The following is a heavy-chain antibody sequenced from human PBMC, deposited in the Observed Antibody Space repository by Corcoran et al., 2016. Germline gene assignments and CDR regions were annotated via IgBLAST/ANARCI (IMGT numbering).Heavy chain of an antibody. Sequence: EVQLVESGGGLVQPGGSLNLSCAASGFTFSGSAMHWVRQASGKGLEWVGRIRSKANSYSTAYAASVKGRFTISRDDSKNTAYLQMKSLKTEDTAVYYCTTPFGDIVATTEYYFDYWGQGTLVTVSS. CDR2: IRSKANSYST. CDR1: GFTFSGSA. CDR3: TTPFGDIVATTEYYFDY. J-gene: IGHJ4*02. V-gene: IGHV3-73*02. D-gene: IGHD5-12*01.